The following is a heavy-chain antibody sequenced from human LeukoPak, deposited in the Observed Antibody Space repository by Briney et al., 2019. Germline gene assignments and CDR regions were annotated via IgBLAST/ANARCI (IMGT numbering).Heavy chain of an antibody. CDR1: GFTFGDYT. CDR2: IGNKADGGTT. Sequence: PGRSLRLSCTASGFTFGDYTITWIRQAPGKGLEWVGFIGNKADGGTTEYAASVKGRFTISRDDSKSIAYLQMNSLKTDDTAVYYCTRDPPTRYWGQGTLVSVSS. V-gene: IGHV3-49*03. J-gene: IGHJ4*02. D-gene: IGHD1-26*01. CDR3: TRDPPTRY.